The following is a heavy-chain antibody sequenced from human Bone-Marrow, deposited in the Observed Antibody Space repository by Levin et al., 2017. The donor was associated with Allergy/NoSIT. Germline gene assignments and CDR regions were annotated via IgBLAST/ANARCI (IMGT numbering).Heavy chain of an antibody. V-gene: IGHV3-7*01. D-gene: IGHD2-21*02. CDR3: GVTPRLAPFDY. J-gene: IGHJ4*02. Sequence: GGSLRLSCAASGFTFSTYWMSWVRQAPGKGLEWVANIRDDGGEKYYVDSVKGRFTISRDNAKNSLYLQMSSLRVEDTAVYYCGVTPRLAPFDYWGQGTLVAVSS. CDR2: IRDDGGEK. CDR1: GFTFSTYW.